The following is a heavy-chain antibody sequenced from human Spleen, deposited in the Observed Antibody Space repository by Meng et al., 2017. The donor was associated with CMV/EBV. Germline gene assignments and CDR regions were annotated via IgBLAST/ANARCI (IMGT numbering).Heavy chain of an antibody. CDR3: ARDTTSPFDY. D-gene: IGHD1-26*01. Sequence: GGSLRLSCAASGFSFDDYGMSWVRQAPGKGLEWVSGLNWNGDRTAYADSVKGRFTISRDNSKNSLYLQMNSLRAEDTAVYYCARDTTSPFDYWGQGTLVTVSS. V-gene: IGHV3-20*04. J-gene: IGHJ4*02. CDR1: GFSFDDYG. CDR2: LNWNGDRT.